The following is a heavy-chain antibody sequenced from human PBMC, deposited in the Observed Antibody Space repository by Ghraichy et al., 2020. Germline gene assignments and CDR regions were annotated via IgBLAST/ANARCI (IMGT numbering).Heavy chain of an antibody. Sequence: GGSLRLSCAASGFTFSSYSMNWVRQAPGKGLEWVSSISSSSSYIYYADSVKGRFTISRDNAKNSLYLQMNSLRAEDTAVYYCARALSQSYYYYGMDVWGQGTTVTVSS. CDR1: GFTFSSYS. CDR2: ISSSSSYI. V-gene: IGHV3-21*01. D-gene: IGHD3-16*02. J-gene: IGHJ6*02. CDR3: ARALSQSYYYYGMDV.